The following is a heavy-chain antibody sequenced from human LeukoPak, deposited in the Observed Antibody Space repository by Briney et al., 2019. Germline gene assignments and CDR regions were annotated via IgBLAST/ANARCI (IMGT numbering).Heavy chain of an antibody. CDR2: IYHSGST. CDR3: ARDCSGGSCYSSKADGDY. D-gene: IGHD2-15*01. V-gene: IGHV4-38-2*02. J-gene: IGHJ4*02. CDR1: GYSISSGYY. Sequence: SETLSLTCTVSGYSISSGYYWGWIRQPPGKGLEWIGSIYHSGSTYYNPSLKSRVTISVDTSKNQFSLKLSSVTAADTAVYYCARDCSGGSCYSSKADGDYWGQGTPVTVSS.